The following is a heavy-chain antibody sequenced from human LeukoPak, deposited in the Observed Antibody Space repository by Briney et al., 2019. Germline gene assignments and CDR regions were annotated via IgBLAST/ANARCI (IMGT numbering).Heavy chain of an antibody. CDR2: ISYDGSNK. V-gene: IGHV3-30-3*01. D-gene: IGHD4-17*01. J-gene: IGHJ4*02. Sequence: PGGSLRLSCVASGFTFSSYAMHWVRQAPGKGLEWVAVISYDGSNKYYADSVKGRFTISRDNSKNTLYLQMNSLRAEDTAVYYCAKGPSGDYARFDYWGQGTLATVSS. CDR1: GFTFSSYA. CDR3: AKGPSGDYARFDY.